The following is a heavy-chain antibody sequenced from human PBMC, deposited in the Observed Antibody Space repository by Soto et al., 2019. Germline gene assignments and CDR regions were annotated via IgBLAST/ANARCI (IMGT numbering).Heavy chain of an antibody. CDR2: ISAHNGNT. J-gene: IGHJ4*02. D-gene: IGHD1-1*01. CDR3: ARGRYGYY. V-gene: IGHV1-18*01. CDR1: GYTFTSYG. Sequence: QVHLVQSGAEVKKPGASVKVSCKASGYTFTSYGITWVRQAPGQGLEWMGWISAHNGNTDYAQKLQGRVIVTRDTSTSTADMEVRSLGSDVTAVYYCARGRYGYYWCQGALVTVSS.